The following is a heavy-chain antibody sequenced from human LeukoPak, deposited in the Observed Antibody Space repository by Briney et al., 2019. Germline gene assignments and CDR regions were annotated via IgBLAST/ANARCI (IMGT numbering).Heavy chain of an antibody. Sequence: PGGSLRLSCAASGFTFSSYAMGWVRQAPGRGLEWVSTISGSGAGTYYPDSVRGRFTISRDNSKNTLYLQMNSLRAEDTAIYYCAKDIYDGKNSGYWGQGTLVTVSS. J-gene: IGHJ4*02. CDR3: AKDIYDGKNSGY. D-gene: IGHD4-23*01. V-gene: IGHV3-23*01. CDR2: ISGSGAGT. CDR1: GFTFSSYA.